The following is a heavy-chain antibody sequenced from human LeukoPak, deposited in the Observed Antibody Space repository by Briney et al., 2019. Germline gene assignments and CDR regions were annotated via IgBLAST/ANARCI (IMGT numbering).Heavy chain of an antibody. CDR1: GGSISSGGYY. V-gene: IGHV4-34*01. Sequence: SETLSLTCAVSGGSISSGGYYWSWIRQPPGKGLEWIGEINHSGSTNYNPSLKSRVTISVDTSKNQFSLKLSSVTAADTAVYYCASGRIVATMNYWGQGTLVTVSS. J-gene: IGHJ4*02. D-gene: IGHD5-12*01. CDR2: INHSGST. CDR3: ASGRIVATMNY.